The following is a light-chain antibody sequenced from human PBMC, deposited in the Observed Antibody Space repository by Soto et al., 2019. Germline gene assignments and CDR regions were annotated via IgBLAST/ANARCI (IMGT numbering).Light chain of an antibody. V-gene: IGLV2-14*03. CDR1: TSDIGGYNY. CDR3: SSYGASSTL. J-gene: IGLJ2*01. Sequence: QSVLTQPASVSGSPGQSITISCTGSTSDIGGYNYVSWYQHHPGKAPKLLIYDVSYRPSGISDRFSGSKSGNTASLTISGLQTEDEADYYCSSYGASSTLFGGGTKLTVL. CDR2: DVS.